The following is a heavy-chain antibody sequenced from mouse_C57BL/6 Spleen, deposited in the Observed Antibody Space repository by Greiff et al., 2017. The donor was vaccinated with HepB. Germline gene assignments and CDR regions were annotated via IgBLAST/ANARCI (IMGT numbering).Heavy chain of an antibody. CDR3: ARALPTVVPYYYAMVY. J-gene: IGHJ4*01. CDR1: GYTFTDYY. CDR2: INPNNGGT. V-gene: IGHV1-26*01. Sequence: EVQLQQSGPELVKPGASVKISCKASGYTFTDYYMNWVKQSHGKSLEWIGDINPNNGGTSYNQKFKGKATLTVDKSSSTAYMEIRSLTTEDSAVYYCARALPTVVPYYYAMVYWGQGTSVTVAS. D-gene: IGHD1-1*01.